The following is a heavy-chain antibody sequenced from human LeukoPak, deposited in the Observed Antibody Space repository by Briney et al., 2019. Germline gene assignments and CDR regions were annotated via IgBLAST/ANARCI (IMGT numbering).Heavy chain of an antibody. D-gene: IGHD6-19*01. CDR2: ISAYNGNT. CDR1: GYTFTSYG. CDR3: ARDPSIAVAGADAFDI. J-gene: IGHJ3*02. V-gene: IGHV1-18*01. Sequence: GASVKVSCKASGYTFTSYGISWVRQAPGQGLEWMGWISAYNGNTNYAQKLQGRVTMTTDTSTSTAYMELRSLRSDDTAVYYCARDPSIAVAGADAFDIWGQGTMVTVSS.